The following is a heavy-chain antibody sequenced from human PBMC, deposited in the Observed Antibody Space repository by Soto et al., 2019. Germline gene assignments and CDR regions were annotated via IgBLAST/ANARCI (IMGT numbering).Heavy chain of an antibody. V-gene: IGHV4-34*01. CDR1: GGSFIGYY. D-gene: IGHD3-16*02. Sequence: TSETLSLTCAVYGGSFIGYYWSWIRQPPGKGLEWIGEINPTGSTNYNPSLKSRVTILIDTSKNQFSLKLSSVTAADTAMYYCARANGLRWVELSRGGYNWFEPWGPGILVTVSS. CDR2: INPTGST. CDR3: ARANGLRWVELSRGGYNWFEP. J-gene: IGHJ5*02.